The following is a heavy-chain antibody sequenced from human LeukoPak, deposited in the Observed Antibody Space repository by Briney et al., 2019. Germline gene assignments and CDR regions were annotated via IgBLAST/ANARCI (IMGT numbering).Heavy chain of an antibody. CDR2: INPNSGGT. Sequence: GASVKVSCKASGYTFTGYYMHWVRQAPGQGLEWMGWINPNSGGTNYAQKLQGRVTMTRDTSISTAYMELSRLRSDDTAVYYCARGPKYYDFWSGYRNWFDPWGQGTLVTVSS. D-gene: IGHD3-3*01. J-gene: IGHJ5*02. CDR3: ARGPKYYDFWSGYRNWFDP. CDR1: GYTFTGYY. V-gene: IGHV1-2*02.